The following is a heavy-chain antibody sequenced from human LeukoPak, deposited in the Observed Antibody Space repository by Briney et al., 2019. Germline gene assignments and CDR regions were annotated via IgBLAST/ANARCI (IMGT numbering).Heavy chain of an antibody. J-gene: IGHJ5*02. CDR3: ARVAAAGTPFYWSDP. CDR2: INPSGGST. CDR1: GYTFTSYY. D-gene: IGHD6-13*01. Sequence: ASVKVSCKASGYTFTSYYMHWVRQAPGQGLEWMGIINPSGGSTSYAQKFQGRVTMTRDTSTSTVYMELSSLRSEDTAVYYCARVAAAGTPFYWSDPWGQGTLVTVSS. V-gene: IGHV1-46*01.